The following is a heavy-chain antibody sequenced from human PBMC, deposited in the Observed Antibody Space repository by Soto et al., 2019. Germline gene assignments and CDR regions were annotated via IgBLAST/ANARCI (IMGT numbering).Heavy chain of an antibody. CDR1: GYTFTSYD. Sequence: QVQLVQSGAEVKKPGASVKVSCKASGYTFTSYDINWVRQATGQGLEWMGWMNPNSGNTGYAQKFQGRVTMTRNTSMSTAYMELRIVRSEDTAVYYCAREMATKGFDYWGQGTLVTVSS. V-gene: IGHV1-8*01. D-gene: IGHD2-8*01. J-gene: IGHJ4*02. CDR2: MNPNSGNT. CDR3: AREMATKGFDY.